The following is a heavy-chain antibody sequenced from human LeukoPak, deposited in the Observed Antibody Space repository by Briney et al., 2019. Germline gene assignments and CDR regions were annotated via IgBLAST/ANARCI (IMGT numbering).Heavy chain of an antibody. V-gene: IGHV3-33*01. CDR1: GFTFSSYG. CDR3: ARIYLGYCSGGSCLDFDY. D-gene: IGHD2-15*01. CDR2: IWYDGSNK. Sequence: SGGSLRLSCAASGFTFSSYGMHWVRQAPGKGLEWVAVIWYDGSNKYYADSVKGRFTISRDNSKNTLYLQMNSLRAEDTAVYYCARIYLGYCSGGSCLDFDYWGQGTLVTVSS. J-gene: IGHJ4*02.